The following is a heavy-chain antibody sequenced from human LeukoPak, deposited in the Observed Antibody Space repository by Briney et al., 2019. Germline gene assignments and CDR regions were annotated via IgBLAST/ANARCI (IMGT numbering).Heavy chain of an antibody. CDR3: AREVSEGFDF. CDR1: GFTFSSYG. Sequence: GGSLRLSCAASGFTFSSYGMNWIRQAPGKGLEWVSSFGTRSTSIYHAGSVKSRFAISRDNAKNSLYLQMNSLRAEDTALYYCAREVSEGFDFWGQGTLVTVSS. V-gene: IGHV3-21*01. J-gene: IGHJ4*02. CDR2: FGTRSTSI. D-gene: IGHD3-22*01.